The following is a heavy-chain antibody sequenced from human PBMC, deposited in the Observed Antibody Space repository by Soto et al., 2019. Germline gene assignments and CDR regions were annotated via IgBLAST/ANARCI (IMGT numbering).Heavy chain of an antibody. CDR2: IKSKTDGGTT. D-gene: IGHD3-9*01. Sequence: PGRPMRDSCAASECTCGNAWGSWVSKAPGKGLEWVGRIKSKTDGGTTDYAAPVKGRFTISRDDSKNTLYLQMNSLKTEDTAVYYCTTGDDWLFYRYYYMDVWGKGTTVTVSS. CDR3: TTGDDWLFYRYYYMDV. J-gene: IGHJ6*03. V-gene: IGHV3-15*01. CDR1: ECTCGNAW.